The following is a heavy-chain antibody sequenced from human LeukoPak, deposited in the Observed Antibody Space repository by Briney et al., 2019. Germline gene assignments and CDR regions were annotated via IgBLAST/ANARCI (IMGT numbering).Heavy chain of an antibody. V-gene: IGHV3-30*18. CDR3: AKGPSIYYAFDI. Sequence: GGSLRLSCASSRFTFSNSIFHWVRQAPGKGLEWVAVISYDGSNKYYADSVKGRFTISRDNSKSTLYLQMNSLRAEDTAVYYCAKGPSIYYAFDIWGQGTMVTVSS. D-gene: IGHD3-3*01. CDR2: ISYDGSNK. J-gene: IGHJ3*02. CDR1: RFTFSNSI.